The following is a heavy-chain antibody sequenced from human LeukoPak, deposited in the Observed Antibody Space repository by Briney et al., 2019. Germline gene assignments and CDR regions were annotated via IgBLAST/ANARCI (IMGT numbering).Heavy chain of an antibody. CDR1: GDAVINNHYY. J-gene: IGHJ6*04. CDR2: IFYSGALFSRGDT. D-gene: IGHD3-10*01. V-gene: IGHV4-39*01. CDR3: ARLWFGEIPPTATRMDV. Sequence: PSETLSLTCNVSGDAVINNHYYWGWIRQSPGKGLEWIANIFYSGALFSRGDTYYNPSLKSRVTISVDTSKNQFSLKLSSVTAADTAVYYCARLWFGEIPPTATRMDVWGKGTTVTVSS.